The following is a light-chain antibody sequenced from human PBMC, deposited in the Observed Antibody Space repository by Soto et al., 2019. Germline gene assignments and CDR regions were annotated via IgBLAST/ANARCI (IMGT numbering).Light chain of an antibody. Sequence: QSVLTQPPSASGTPGQRGSISCSGSSSNIGKNYAYWYQQLPGTAPKVLIYRNTERPSGVLDRFSGSKSGTSASLAISGLRSEDEAEYYCAAWDDTLSGRVFGGGTKLTVL. J-gene: IGLJ3*02. CDR2: RNT. CDR3: AAWDDTLSGRV. V-gene: IGLV1-47*01. CDR1: SSNIGKNY.